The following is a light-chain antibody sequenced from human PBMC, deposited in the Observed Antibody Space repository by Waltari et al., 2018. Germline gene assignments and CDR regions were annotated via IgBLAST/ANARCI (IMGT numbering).Light chain of an antibody. V-gene: IGLV3-21*02. J-gene: IGLJ3*02. CDR3: QVWDPTSSHWV. CDR2: DYT. Sequence: SYVLAQPPSLSVAPGQTAKITCGGDNLGSLSVPWYQQKPGRAPVLVLYDYTDRPSGIPDRFSGSDSRNAATLTINRVEAGDEADYFCQVWDPTSSHWVFGGGTKLSVL. CDR1: NLGSLS.